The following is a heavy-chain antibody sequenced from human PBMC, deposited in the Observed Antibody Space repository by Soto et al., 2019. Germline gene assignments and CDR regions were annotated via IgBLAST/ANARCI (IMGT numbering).Heavy chain of an antibody. CDR2: IYYSGTT. D-gene: IGHD4-4*01. Sequence: PSETLSLTCTVSGGSVSSGSYYWTWIRQPPGKGLEWLGYIYYSGTTNYNPPLKSRITISVDTSGNQFSLKLSSVTAADTAGYLCARTYCTTTACKANGMDVWGQGTRVTVSS. CDR3: ARTYCTTTACKANGMDV. CDR1: GGSVSSGSYY. J-gene: IGHJ6*02. V-gene: IGHV4-61*01.